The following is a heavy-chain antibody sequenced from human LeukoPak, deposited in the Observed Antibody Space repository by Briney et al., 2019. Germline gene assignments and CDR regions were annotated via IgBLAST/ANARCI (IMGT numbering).Heavy chain of an antibody. D-gene: IGHD1-26*01. V-gene: IGHV3-49*03. Sequence: GGSLRLSCTASGFTFGDYAMNWFRQAPGKGLEWVGFIRSKTYGRTGEYAASVKGRFTISRDDSKSIAHLQMNSLKTEDTAVYYCTRSESGTYKGGFDFWGQGTLVTVSS. CDR1: GFTFGDYA. J-gene: IGHJ4*02. CDR3: TRSESGTYKGGFDF. CDR2: IRSKTYGRTG.